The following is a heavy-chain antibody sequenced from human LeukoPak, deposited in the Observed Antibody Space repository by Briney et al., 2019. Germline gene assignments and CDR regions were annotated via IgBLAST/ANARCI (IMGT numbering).Heavy chain of an antibody. Sequence: SETLSLTCAVSGGSISSSNWWGWVRQPPGKGLEWIGEIYHSGSTNYNPSLKSRVTISVDKSKNQFSLKLSSVTAADTAVYYCARETPHGYVWGSYRYLDYWGQGTLVTVSS. CDR1: GGSISSSNW. CDR2: IYHSGST. J-gene: IGHJ4*02. V-gene: IGHV4-4*02. CDR3: ARETPHGYVWGSYRYLDY. D-gene: IGHD3-16*02.